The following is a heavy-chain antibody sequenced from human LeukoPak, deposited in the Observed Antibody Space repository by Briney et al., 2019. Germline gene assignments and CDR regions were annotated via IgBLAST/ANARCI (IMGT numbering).Heavy chain of an antibody. CDR3: ARVGSAAMVTCPDY. CDR1: GFTFSSYA. Sequence: PGGSLRLSCAASGFTFSSYAMSWVRQAPGKGLVWVSRINSDGSSTSYADSVKGRFTISRDNAKNTLYLQMNSLRAEDTAVYYCARVGSAAMVTCPDYWGQGTLVTVSS. D-gene: IGHD5-18*01. V-gene: IGHV3-74*01. J-gene: IGHJ4*02. CDR2: INSDGSST.